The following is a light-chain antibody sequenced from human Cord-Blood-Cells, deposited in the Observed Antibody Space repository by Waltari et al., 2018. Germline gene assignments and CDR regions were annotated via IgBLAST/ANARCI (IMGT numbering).Light chain of an antibody. J-gene: IGKJ2*01. CDR1: QSVSSSY. V-gene: IGKV3-20*01. CDR3: QQYGSSPYT. CDR2: GAS. Sequence: EIVLTQSPGTLSLSLGERATLSCRASQSVSSSYLAWYQKKPGQAPRLLIYGASSRATGIPDRFSGSGSGTDFTLTISRLEPEDFAVYYCQQYGSSPYTFGQVTKLEIK.